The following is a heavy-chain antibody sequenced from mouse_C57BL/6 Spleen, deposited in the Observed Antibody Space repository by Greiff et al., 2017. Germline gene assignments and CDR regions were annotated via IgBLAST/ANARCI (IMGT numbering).Heavy chain of an antibody. J-gene: IGHJ4*01. CDR3: ARGVYDYDGMDY. CDR1: GYTFTTYP. CDR2: FHPYNDDT. Sequence: VTLVESGAELVKPGASVKMSCKASGYTFTTYPLEWMKQNHGKSLEWIGNFHPYNDDTKYNEKFKGKATLTVEKSSSTVYLELSRLTSDDSAVYYCARGVYDYDGMDYWGQGTSVTVSS. V-gene: IGHV1-47*01. D-gene: IGHD2-3*01.